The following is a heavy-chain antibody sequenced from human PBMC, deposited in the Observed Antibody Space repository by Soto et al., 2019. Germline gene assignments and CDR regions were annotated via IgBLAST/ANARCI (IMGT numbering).Heavy chain of an antibody. CDR1: GGTFSSYA. J-gene: IGHJ4*02. Sequence: SVKVSCKASGGTFSSYAISWVRQAPGQGLEWMGGIIPIFGTANYAQKFQGRVTITADESTSTAYMELSSLRSEDTAVYYCARVRYYRSGSLGYFDYWGQGTLVTVSS. CDR3: ARVRYYRSGSLGYFDY. CDR2: IIPIFGTA. V-gene: IGHV1-69*13. D-gene: IGHD3-10*01.